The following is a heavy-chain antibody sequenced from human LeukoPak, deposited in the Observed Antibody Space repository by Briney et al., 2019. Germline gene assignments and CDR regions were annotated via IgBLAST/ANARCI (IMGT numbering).Heavy chain of an antibody. Sequence: GGSLRLSCAASGFTFGNHWMSWVRQAPGKGLEWAADIKQIGGEKYYVDSVKGRFTISRDNAKNSLYLQMNSLRAEDTAVYYCARDMHYYDSSGYYYYFDYWGQGALVTVSS. CDR3: ARDMHYYDSSGYYYYFDY. CDR2: IKQIGGEK. V-gene: IGHV3-7*01. J-gene: IGHJ4*02. CDR1: GFTFGNHW. D-gene: IGHD3-22*01.